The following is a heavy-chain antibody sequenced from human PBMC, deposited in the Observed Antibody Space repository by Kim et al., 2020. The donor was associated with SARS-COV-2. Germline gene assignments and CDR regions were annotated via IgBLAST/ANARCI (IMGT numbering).Heavy chain of an antibody. CDR1: GFTVSSNY. Sequence: GGSLRLSCAASGFTVSSNYMSWVRQAPGKGLEWVSVIYSGGSTYYADSVKGRFTISRDNSKNTLYLQMNSLRAEDTAVYYCARDSADYGDVWYFDLWGRGTLVTVSS. V-gene: IGHV3-66*01. CDR3: ARDSADYGDVWYFDL. D-gene: IGHD4-17*01. J-gene: IGHJ2*01. CDR2: IYSGGST.